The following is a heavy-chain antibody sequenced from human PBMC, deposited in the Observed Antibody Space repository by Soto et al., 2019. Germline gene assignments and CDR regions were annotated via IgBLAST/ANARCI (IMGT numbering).Heavy chain of an antibody. CDR3: ARAMTTVTTIDY. D-gene: IGHD4-17*01. CDR2: IYYSGST. J-gene: IGHJ4*02. Sequence: SETLSLTCTFSGCSISSGDYYWSWIRQPPGKGLEWIGYIYYSGSTYYNPSLKSRVTISVDTSKNQFSLKLSSVTAADTAVYYCARAMTTVTTIDYWGQGTLVTVSS. V-gene: IGHV4-30-4*02. CDR1: GCSISSGDYY.